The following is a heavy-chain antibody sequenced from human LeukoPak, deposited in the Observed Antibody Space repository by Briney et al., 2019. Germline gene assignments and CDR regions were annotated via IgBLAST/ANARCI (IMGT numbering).Heavy chain of an antibody. CDR2: INHYGST. J-gene: IGHJ6*03. V-gene: IGHV4-34*01. D-gene: IGHD5-18*01. CDR3: AREFESYGGLEYYYYYMDV. Sequence: SETLSLTCAVYGGSFSGYYWSWIRQPPGKGLEWIGEINHYGSTNYNPSLKSRVTISVDTSKNQFSLKLTSVTAADTAVYYCAREFESYGGLEYYYYYMDVWGKGTTVTVSS. CDR1: GGSFSGYY.